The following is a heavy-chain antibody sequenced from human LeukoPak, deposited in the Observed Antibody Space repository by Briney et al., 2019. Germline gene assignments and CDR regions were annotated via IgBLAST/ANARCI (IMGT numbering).Heavy chain of an antibody. CDR3: ARRAGAYSHPYDY. Sequence: GGSLTLSCTVSGFTVSSNSMSWVRQAPGKGLEWVSFIYSDNTHYSDSVKGRFTISSDNSKNTLYLQMNSLRAEDPAVYYCARRAGAYSHPYDYWGQGTLVTVSS. J-gene: IGHJ4*02. D-gene: IGHD4/OR15-4a*01. CDR1: GFTVSSNS. CDR2: IYSDNT. V-gene: IGHV3-53*01.